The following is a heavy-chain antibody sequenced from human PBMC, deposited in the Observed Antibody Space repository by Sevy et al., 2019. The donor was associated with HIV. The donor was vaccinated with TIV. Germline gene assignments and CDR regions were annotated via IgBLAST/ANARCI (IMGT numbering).Heavy chain of an antibody. CDR3: ARAGGRDIVVVPAAMDYYGMDV. V-gene: IGHV1-8*01. CDR1: GYTFTSYD. J-gene: IGHJ6*02. CDR2: MNPNSGNT. D-gene: IGHD2-2*01. Sequence: ASVKVSCKASGYTFTSYDINWVRQATGQGLEWMGWMNPNSGNTGYAQKFQGRVTMTRNTSISTAYMELSSLRSEDTAVYYCARAGGRDIVVVPAAMDYYGMDVWGQRTTVTVSS.